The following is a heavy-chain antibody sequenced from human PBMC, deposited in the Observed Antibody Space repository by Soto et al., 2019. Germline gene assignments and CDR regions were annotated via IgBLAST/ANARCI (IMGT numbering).Heavy chain of an antibody. CDR2: MNPNSGNT. CDR3: ARQGGYYDYVWGSYRRYYYYYGMDV. Sequence: ASVKVSCKASGYTKTSYDINWVRQENGQGLEWMGWMNPNSGNTGYAQKFQGRVTMTRNTSISTAYMELSSLRSEDTAVYYCARQGGYYDYVWGSYRRYYYYYGMDVWGQGTTVTVSS. V-gene: IGHV1-8*01. J-gene: IGHJ6*02. CDR1: GYTKTSYD. D-gene: IGHD3-16*02.